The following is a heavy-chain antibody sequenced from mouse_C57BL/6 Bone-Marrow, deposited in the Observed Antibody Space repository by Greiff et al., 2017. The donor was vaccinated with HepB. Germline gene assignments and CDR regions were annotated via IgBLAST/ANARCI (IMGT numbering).Heavy chain of an antibody. CDR1: GYTFTSYW. CDR3: ARRRYGKRFAY. V-gene: IGHV1-64*01. J-gene: IGHJ3*01. CDR2: IHPNSGST. D-gene: IGHD2-10*02. Sequence: VQLQQSGAELVKPGASVKLSCKASGYTFTSYWMHWVKQRPGQGLEWIGMIHPNSGSTNYNEKFKSKATLTVDKSSSTAYMQLSSLTSEDSAVYYCARRRYGKRFAYWGQGTLVTVSA.